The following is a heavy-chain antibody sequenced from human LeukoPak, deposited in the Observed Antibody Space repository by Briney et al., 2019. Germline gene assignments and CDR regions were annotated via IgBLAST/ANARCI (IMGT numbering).Heavy chain of an antibody. CDR3: ARRQQRGSLDFDY. V-gene: IGHV1-8*03. J-gene: IGHJ4*02. Sequence: ASVKVSCKASGYTFTSYDINWVRQATGRGLEWMGWMNPNSGNTGYAQKFQGRVTITRNTSISTAYMELSSLRSEDTAVYYCARRQQRGSLDFDYWGQGTLVTVSS. D-gene: IGHD3-16*01. CDR1: GYTFTSYD. CDR2: MNPNSGNT.